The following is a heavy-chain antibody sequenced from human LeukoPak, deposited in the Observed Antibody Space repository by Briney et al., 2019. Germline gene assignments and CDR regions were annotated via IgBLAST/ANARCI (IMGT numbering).Heavy chain of an antibody. D-gene: IGHD6-19*01. CDR1: GGSISSDY. J-gene: IGHJ5*02. V-gene: IGHV4-59*01. CDR3: ARDGTQDSSGEGWSDP. Sequence: SETLSLTCTVSGGSISSDYWSWIRQPPGKGLEWIGYIYCSGSTNYNPSLKSRVTISVDTSKNQFSLKLSSVTAADTAVYYCARDGTQDSSGEGWSDPWGQGTLVTVSS. CDR2: IYCSGST.